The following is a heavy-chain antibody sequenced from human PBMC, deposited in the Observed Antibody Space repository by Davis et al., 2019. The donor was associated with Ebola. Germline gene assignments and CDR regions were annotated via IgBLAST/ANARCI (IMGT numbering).Heavy chain of an antibody. CDR3: AKDLRQWLTPHHLDF. CDR1: GFNFDDSW. Sequence: PGGSLRLSCVVSGFNFDDSWMTWVRQAPGKGLEWVSSISGSGSDTSHADSVKGRFSISRDNSKNTLYLQMNSLRAEDTAIYYCAKDLRQWLTPHHLDFWGQGTLVTVSS. D-gene: IGHD6-19*01. J-gene: IGHJ4*02. CDR2: ISGSGSDT. V-gene: IGHV3-23*01.